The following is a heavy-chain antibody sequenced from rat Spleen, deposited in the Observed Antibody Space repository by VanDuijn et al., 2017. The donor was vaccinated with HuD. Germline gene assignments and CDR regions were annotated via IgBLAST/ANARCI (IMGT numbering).Heavy chain of an antibody. CDR3: ATPGH. Sequence: EVQVLESGGALVQPGGSLSLVCAASGGGFNRGLMYGYRQLSVKRREGVAGSKAKSSNYATDYTESVKGRFTISRDDAKSCIYLQMNNLKEEDSAIYYCATPGHWGQGVLVTVSS. D-gene: IGHD1-4*01. CDR1: GGGFNRGL. J-gene: IGHJ2*01. CDR2: SKAKSSNYAT. V-gene: IGHV6-6*01.